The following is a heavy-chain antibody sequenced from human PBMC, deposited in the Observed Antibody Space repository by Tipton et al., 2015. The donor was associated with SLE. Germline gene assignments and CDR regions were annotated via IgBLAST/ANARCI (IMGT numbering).Heavy chain of an antibody. D-gene: IGHD6-13*01. J-gene: IGHJ4*02. CDR2: IYSGGST. CDR1: GFTVSSKY. Sequence: GSLRLSCAASGFTVSSKYMSWVRQAPGKGLQWVSVIYSGGSTYYADSVKGRFTISRDNAKNSLYLQMNSLRAEDTAVYYCTRGSPSSWYGNFDYWGQGTLVTVSS. CDR3: TRGSPSSWYGNFDY. V-gene: IGHV3-53*01.